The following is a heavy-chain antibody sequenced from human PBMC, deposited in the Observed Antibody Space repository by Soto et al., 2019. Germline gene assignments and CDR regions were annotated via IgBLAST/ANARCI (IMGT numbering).Heavy chain of an antibody. CDR2: IDPSDSYT. CDR3: ARQDERGFYYYYYGMDV. CDR1: GYSFTSYW. V-gene: IGHV5-10-1*01. J-gene: IGHJ6*02. D-gene: IGHD1-1*01. Sequence: RGESLKISCKGSGYSFTSYWIGWVRQMPGKGLEWMGRIDPSDSYTNYSPSFQGHVTISADKSISTAYLQWSSLKASDTAMYYCARQDERGFYYYYYGMDVWGQGTTVTVSS.